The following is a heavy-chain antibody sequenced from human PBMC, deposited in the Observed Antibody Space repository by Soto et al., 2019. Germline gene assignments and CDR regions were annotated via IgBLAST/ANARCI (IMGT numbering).Heavy chain of an antibody. CDR2: IDYNGVT. D-gene: IGHD2-2*01. Sequence: SETLSLTCSVSGASISSRDYYWGWIRQTPGKGLEWIGNIDYNGVTYYDPSLKSRVTVSKDTSKNQFSLKVASVTAADTAIYYCGRVMIGTSRHTDSDYWGQGTQVTVSS. CDR3: GRVMIGTSRHTDSDY. V-gene: IGHV4-39*01. J-gene: IGHJ4*02. CDR1: GASISSRDYY.